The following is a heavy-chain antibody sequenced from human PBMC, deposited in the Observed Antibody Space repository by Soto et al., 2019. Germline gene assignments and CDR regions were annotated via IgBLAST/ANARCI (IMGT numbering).Heavy chain of an antibody. V-gene: IGHV3-30*18. CDR3: AKEGYGDYVGGVDY. D-gene: IGHD4-17*01. J-gene: IGHJ4*02. CDR1: GFTFSSYG. Sequence: GGSLRLSCAASGFTFSSYGMHWVRQAPGKGLEWVAVISYDGSNKYYADSVKGRFTISRDNSKNTLYLQMNSLRAEDTAVYYCAKEGYGDYVGGVDYWGQGTLVTVSS. CDR2: ISYDGSNK.